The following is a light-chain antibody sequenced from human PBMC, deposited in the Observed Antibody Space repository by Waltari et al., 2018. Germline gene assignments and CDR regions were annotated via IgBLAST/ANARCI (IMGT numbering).Light chain of an antibody. V-gene: IGKV1-5*01. CDR1: QSFGGS. J-gene: IGKJ3*01. CDR3: QQYNNFPFT. CDR2: DAS. Sequence: DIQMTQSPSTLSASVGDRVTITCRPSQSFGGSLAWFQQKPGKAPKLLIYDASTLEPGVPSRFSGSGSRTEFTLTVSSLQPDDFATYYCQQYNNFPFTFGPGTTV.